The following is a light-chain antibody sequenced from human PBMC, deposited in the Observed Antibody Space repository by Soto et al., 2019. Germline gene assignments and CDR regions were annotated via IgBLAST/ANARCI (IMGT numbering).Light chain of an antibody. V-gene: IGKV3-11*01. CDR2: AAS. CDR3: QKHYNWTLT. Sequence: EILLTQSPATLSLSPVEGVAPSCRASQSVSSYLLWYHQKPGQPPRLLIYAASNRATGIPGRFSGSGSGTDSTLTISSLEPEDLAVYSCQKHYNWTLTLGGGTKV. J-gene: IGKJ4*01. CDR1: QSVSSY.